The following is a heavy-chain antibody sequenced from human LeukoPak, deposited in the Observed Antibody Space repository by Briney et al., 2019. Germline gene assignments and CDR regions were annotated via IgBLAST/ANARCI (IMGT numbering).Heavy chain of an antibody. CDR1: GYTFSTYS. D-gene: IGHD1-26*01. V-gene: IGHV3-21*01. J-gene: IGHJ4*02. CDR3: ARVYSGSPTDY. Sequence: PGGSLRLSCAASGYTFSTYSMNWVRQAPGKGLEWVSFISSSSSNIYYADSAKGRFSISRDNAKNSLYLQMNSLRAEDTAVYYCARVYSGSPTDYWGQGTLVTVSS. CDR2: ISSSSSNI.